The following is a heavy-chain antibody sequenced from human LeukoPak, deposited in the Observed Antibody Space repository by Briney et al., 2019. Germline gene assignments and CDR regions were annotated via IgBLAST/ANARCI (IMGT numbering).Heavy chain of an antibody. J-gene: IGHJ3*02. Sequence: SETLSLTCTVSGGSISSYYWSWIRQPAGKGLEWIGRIYTSGSTNYNPSLKSRVTMSVDTSKNQFSLKLSSVTAADTAVYYCARVGGFWSGYYGAYDAFDIWGQETMVTVSS. CDR2: IYTSGST. CDR3: ARVGGFWSGYYGAYDAFDI. CDR1: GGSISSYY. D-gene: IGHD3-3*01. V-gene: IGHV4-4*07.